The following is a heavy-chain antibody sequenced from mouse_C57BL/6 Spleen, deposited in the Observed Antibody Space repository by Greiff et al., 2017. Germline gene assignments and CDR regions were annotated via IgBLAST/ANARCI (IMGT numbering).Heavy chain of an antibody. D-gene: IGHD1-1*01. CDR3: TRFTTVFDY. Sequence: QVQLQQSGAELVRPGASVTLSCKASGYTFTDYEMHWVKQTPVHGLEWIGAIDPETGGTAYNQKFKGKAILTAGKSSSTAYMELRSLTSEDSAVYYCTRFTTVFDYWGQGTTLTVSS. V-gene: IGHV1-15*01. CDR2: IDPETGGT. CDR1: GYTFTDYE. J-gene: IGHJ2*01.